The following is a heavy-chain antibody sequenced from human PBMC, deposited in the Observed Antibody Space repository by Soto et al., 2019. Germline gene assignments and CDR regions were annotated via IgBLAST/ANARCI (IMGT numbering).Heavy chain of an antibody. CDR1: GGSFSGYY. J-gene: IGHJ5*02. CDR3: ARDSSYYDILTGRRAPFDP. CDR2: INHSGST. Sequence: PSETLSLTCAVYGGSFSGYYWSWIRQPPGKGLEWIGEINHSGSTNYNPSLKSRVTISVDTSKNQFSLKLSSVTAADTAVYYCARDSSYYDILTGRRAPFDPLGQGTLVTVSS. V-gene: IGHV4-34*01. D-gene: IGHD3-9*01.